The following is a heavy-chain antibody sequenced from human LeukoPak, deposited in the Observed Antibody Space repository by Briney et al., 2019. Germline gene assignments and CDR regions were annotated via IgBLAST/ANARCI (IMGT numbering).Heavy chain of an antibody. CDR2: IYYSGST. J-gene: IGHJ4*02. CDR1: GGSISSSSYY. V-gene: IGHV4-39*07. Sequence: SETLSLTCTVSGGSISSSSYYWGWIRQPPGKGLEWIGSIYYSGSTYYNPSLKSRVTISVDTSKNQFSLKLSSVTAADTAVYYCAREGTYGAAGGPYYWGQGTLVTVSS. CDR3: AREGTYGAAGGPYY. D-gene: IGHD4-17*01.